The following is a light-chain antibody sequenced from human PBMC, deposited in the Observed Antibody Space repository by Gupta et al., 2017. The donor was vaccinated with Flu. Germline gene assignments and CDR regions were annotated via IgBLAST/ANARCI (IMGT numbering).Light chain of an antibody. CDR3: LLFDSENRV. J-gene: IGLJ3*02. Sequence: QAVVTQEPSVPVSPGGTVPLTCGSTTGAVTSSHYQYWFQQKPGHDHRKLNYDTSNTHAGTPARFSGSRSAGKAALTLSGAEAEDEDEYYCLLFDSENRVFGGGTKLTVL. CDR2: DTS. CDR1: TGAVTSSHY. V-gene: IGLV7-46*01.